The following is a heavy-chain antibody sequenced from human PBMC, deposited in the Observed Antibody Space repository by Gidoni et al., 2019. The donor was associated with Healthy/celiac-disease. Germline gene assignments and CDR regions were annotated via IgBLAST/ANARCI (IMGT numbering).Heavy chain of an antibody. CDR1: GGSISSGGYY. V-gene: IGHV4-31*03. D-gene: IGHD6-13*01. Sequence: QVQLQESGPGLVKPSQTLSLTCTVSGGSISSGGYYWSWIRQHPGKGLEWIGYIYYSGSTYYNPSLTSRVTISVDTSKNQFSLKLRSVTAADTAVYYCAGVREAAATGWFDPWGQGTLVTVSS. J-gene: IGHJ5*02. CDR2: IYYSGST. CDR3: AGVREAAATGWFDP.